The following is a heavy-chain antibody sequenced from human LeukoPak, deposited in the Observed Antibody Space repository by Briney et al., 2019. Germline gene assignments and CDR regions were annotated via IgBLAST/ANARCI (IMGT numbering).Heavy chain of an antibody. Sequence: PGGSLRLSCEASGFTFDDYGMHWVRQAPGKGLEWVSTISWNSASVGYVDSVKGRFTISRDNAKKTLYLQMNSLRAEDTAVYYCARATGDFWGQGTLVTVSS. V-gene: IGHV3-9*01. D-gene: IGHD7-27*01. CDR2: ISWNSASV. CDR3: ARATGDF. J-gene: IGHJ4*02. CDR1: GFTFDDYG.